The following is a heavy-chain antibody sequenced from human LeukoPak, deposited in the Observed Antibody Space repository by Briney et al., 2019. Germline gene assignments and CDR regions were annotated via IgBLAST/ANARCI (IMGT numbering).Heavy chain of an antibody. CDR2: IIPIFGTA. Sequence: GASVKVSCKASGGTFSSYAISWVRQAPGQGLEWMGGIIPIFGTANYAQKFQGRVTITADESTSTAYMELSSLRSEDTAVYYCAGGYSYGQPHLYYYYGMDVWGQGTTVTVSS. CDR1: GGTFSSYA. V-gene: IGHV1-69*13. J-gene: IGHJ6*02. D-gene: IGHD5-18*01. CDR3: AGGYSYGQPHLYYYYGMDV.